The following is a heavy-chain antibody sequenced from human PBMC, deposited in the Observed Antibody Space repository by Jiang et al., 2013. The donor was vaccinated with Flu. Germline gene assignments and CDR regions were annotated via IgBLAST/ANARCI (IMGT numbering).Heavy chain of an antibody. CDR3: ASLGYCSGGSCYPADY. D-gene: IGHD2-15*01. CDR1: GFTFSSYG. V-gene: IGHV3-33*01. Sequence: SCAASGFTFSSYGMHWVRQAPGKGLEWVAVIWYDGSNKYYADSVKGRFTISRDNSKNTLYLQMNSLRAEDTAVYYCASLGYCSGGSCYPADYWGQGTLVTVSS. J-gene: IGHJ4*02. CDR2: IWYDGSNK.